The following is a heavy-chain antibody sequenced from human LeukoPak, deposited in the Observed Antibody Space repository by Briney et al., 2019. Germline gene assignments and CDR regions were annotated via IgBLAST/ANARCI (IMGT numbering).Heavy chain of an antibody. D-gene: IGHD5-24*01. Sequence: PSETLSLTCTVPGGSISSYYWSWIRQPPGKGLEWIGYIYYSGSTNYNPSLKSRVTISVDTSKNQFSLKLSSVTAADTAVYYCARSRDGYNFGDYWGQGTLVTVSP. CDR2: IYYSGST. CDR1: GGSISSYY. V-gene: IGHV4-59*01. J-gene: IGHJ4*02. CDR3: ARSRDGYNFGDY.